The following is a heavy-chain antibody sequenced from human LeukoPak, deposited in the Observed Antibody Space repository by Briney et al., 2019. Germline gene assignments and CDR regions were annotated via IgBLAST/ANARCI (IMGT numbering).Heavy chain of an antibody. CDR1: GFIFSNYG. J-gene: IGHJ4*02. CDR2: IRFDESDK. V-gene: IGHV3-30*02. Sequence: GGSLRLSCAASGFIFSNYGMHWVRQAPGKGLEWVAHIRFDESDKYYADSVKGRFTISRDTSKNSLYLQMNSLRAEDTAVYYCARDRVRHFDYWGQGTLVTVSS. CDR3: ARDRVRHFDY.